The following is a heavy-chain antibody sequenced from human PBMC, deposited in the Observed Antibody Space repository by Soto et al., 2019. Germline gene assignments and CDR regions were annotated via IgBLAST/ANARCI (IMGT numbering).Heavy chain of an antibody. CDR3: TRRRFGVRGVTTMDV. CDR2: SYSSGGT. J-gene: IGHJ6*02. Sequence: QLRLQESGPGLVKPSETLSLTCTVSGGSIGGSNYFWGWIRQSPGTGLEWLGTSYSSGGTYYNPSLKSRITMSLDTSKNQFSLTLGSVTAADTAVYYCTRRRFGVRGVTTMDVWGPGTTVTVSS. D-gene: IGHD3-10*01. V-gene: IGHV4-39*01. CDR1: GGSIGGSNYF.